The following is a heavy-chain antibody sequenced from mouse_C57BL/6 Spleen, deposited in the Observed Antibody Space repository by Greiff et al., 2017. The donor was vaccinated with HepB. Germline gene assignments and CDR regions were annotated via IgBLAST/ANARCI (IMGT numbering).Heavy chain of an antibody. D-gene: IGHD1-1*01. CDR1: GYTFTSYW. J-gene: IGHJ1*03. CDR2: IYPGSGST. CDR3: TRPHFTAIVAHWYFDV. V-gene: IGHV1-55*01. Sequence: QVQLQQPGAELVKPGASVKLSCKASGYTFTSYWITWVKQRPGQGLEWIGDIYPGSGSTNYNEKFKRKATLTVDTTSSTAYMKLNSLTSEDSAVYYGTRPHFTAIVAHWYFDVWGTGTTVTVSS.